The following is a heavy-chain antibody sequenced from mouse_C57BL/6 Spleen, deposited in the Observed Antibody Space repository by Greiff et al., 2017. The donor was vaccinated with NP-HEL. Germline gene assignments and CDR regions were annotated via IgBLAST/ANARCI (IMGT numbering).Heavy chain of an antibody. V-gene: IGHV1-85*01. D-gene: IGHD2-2*01. Sequence: QVQLKESGPELVKPGASVKLSCKASGYTFTSYDINWVKQRPGQGLEWIGWLYPRDGSTKYNEKFKGKGTLTVDTSSSTAYMELHSLTSEDSAVYFCARSGGYDDGYWGQGTTLTVSS. J-gene: IGHJ2*01. CDR1: GYTFTSYD. CDR3: ARSGGYDDGY. CDR2: LYPRDGST.